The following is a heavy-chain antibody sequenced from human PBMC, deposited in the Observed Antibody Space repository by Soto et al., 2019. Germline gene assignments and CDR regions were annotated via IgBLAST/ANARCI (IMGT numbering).Heavy chain of an antibody. Sequence: EVQLVESGGGLVQPGRSLRLSCEASGFTFDDYAMHWVRQAPGKGLEWVSGISWNSVTMGYADSFKGRFTISRDNAKNSLYVHVHSLIAEDTDFYYCVRDMTVDFWSGYYGFHNGLDVWGQGTTVTVSS. V-gene: IGHV3-9*01. CDR3: VRDMTVDFWSGYYGFHNGLDV. D-gene: IGHD3-3*01. CDR1: GFTFDDYA. CDR2: ISWNSVTM. J-gene: IGHJ6*02.